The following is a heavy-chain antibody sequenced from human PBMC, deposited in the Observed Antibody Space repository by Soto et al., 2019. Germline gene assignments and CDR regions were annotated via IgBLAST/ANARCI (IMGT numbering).Heavy chain of an antibody. CDR1: GFTFSSYS. V-gene: IGHV3-21*01. D-gene: IGHD1-26*01. Sequence: GGSLRLSCAASGFTFSSYSMNWVRQAPGKGLEWVSSISSSSSYIYYADSVKGRFTISRDNAKNSLYLQMNSLRAEDTAVYYCSRVGPDHDYFDYPAQGTLVPVSS. CDR3: SRVGPDHDYFDY. J-gene: IGHJ4*02. CDR2: ISSSSSYI.